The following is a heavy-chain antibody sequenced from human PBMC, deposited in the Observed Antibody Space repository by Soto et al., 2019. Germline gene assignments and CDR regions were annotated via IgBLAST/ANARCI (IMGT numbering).Heavy chain of an antibody. CDR3: ARKGFLDWFLDF. Sequence: QVQLVQSGAEVKKPAASVKISCKASGYTFSSYDINWVRQAAGQGLEWMGGVNPNSGDTDYAQTFQGRVTITTDSFIRTAYMELSSLRSEDSAVYYCARKGFLDWFLDFWGQGTLVTVSS. CDR2: VNPNSGDT. D-gene: IGHD3-9*01. V-gene: IGHV1-8*01. J-gene: IGHJ4*02. CDR1: GYTFSSYD.